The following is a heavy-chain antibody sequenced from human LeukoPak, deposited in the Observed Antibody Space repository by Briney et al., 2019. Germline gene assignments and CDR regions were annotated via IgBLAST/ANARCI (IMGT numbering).Heavy chain of an antibody. J-gene: IGHJ4*02. D-gene: IGHD1-26*01. V-gene: IGHV3-30*04. CDR3: ARDRSVGATYSPLGY. CDR1: GFTFSSYA. CDR2: ISYDGSNK. Sequence: GGSLRLSCAASGFTFSSYAMHWVRQAPGEGLEWVAVISYDGSNKYYADSVKGRFTISRDNSKNTLYLQMNSLRAEDTAVYYCARDRSVGATYSPLGYWGQGTLVTVSS.